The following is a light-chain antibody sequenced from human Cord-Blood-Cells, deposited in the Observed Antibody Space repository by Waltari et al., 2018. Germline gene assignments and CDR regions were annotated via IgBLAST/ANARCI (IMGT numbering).Light chain of an antibody. Sequence: DIQMTQSPSSLSASVGDRVTITCRASQSISSYLSWYQQKPGKAPKLLIYAASSLQSGVPSRFSGSGSGTDFTLTISSLQPEDFVTYYCQQSYSTPYTFGQGTKLEIK. V-gene: IGKV1-39*01. CDR3: QQSYSTPYT. J-gene: IGKJ2*01. CDR2: AAS. CDR1: QSISSY.